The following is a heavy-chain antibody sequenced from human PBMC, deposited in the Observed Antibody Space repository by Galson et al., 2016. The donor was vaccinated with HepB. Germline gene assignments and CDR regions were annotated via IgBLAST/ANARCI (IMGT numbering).Heavy chain of an antibody. J-gene: IGHJ4*02. CDR3: AKDGRIYCSSASCHDHFHY. V-gene: IGHV3-30*18. D-gene: IGHD2-2*01. CDR1: GFTFSSYG. Sequence: SLRLSCAASGFTFSSYGMHWVRQAPGKGLEWVAFISYDGSNKKYADSVKGRSTLSRDNSKKTLYLQMNSLRAEDTAVYYCAKDGRIYCSSASCHDHFHYWGQGTLVTVSS. CDR2: ISYDGSNK.